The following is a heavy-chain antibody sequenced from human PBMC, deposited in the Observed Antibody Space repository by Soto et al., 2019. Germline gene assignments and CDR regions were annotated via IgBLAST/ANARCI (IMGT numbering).Heavy chain of an antibody. Sequence: GGSLGLSCVASAFSSHHHAIHWVRQGPGKGLEWVSGIHWNNGATGYADSVKGRFTIFKDNVKNSVYLQMNSLRTDDTAFYYCTEDILPGGADVWGQGXTVTVSS. D-gene: IGHD3-16*01. J-gene: IGHJ6*02. CDR3: TEDILPGGADV. CDR1: AFSSHHHA. V-gene: IGHV3-9*02. CDR2: IHWNNGAT.